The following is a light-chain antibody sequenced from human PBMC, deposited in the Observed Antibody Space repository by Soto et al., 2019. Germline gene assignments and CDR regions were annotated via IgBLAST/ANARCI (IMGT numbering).Light chain of an antibody. CDR3: SSYTSSSSAV. V-gene: IGLV2-14*01. CDR1: SSDVGGYNY. J-gene: IGLJ7*01. Sequence: QSVLTQPASVSVSPGQSITLSCTGTSSDVGGYNYVSWYQQHPGKAPKLMIYDVSNRPSGVSNRFSGSKSGNTASLTISGLQAEDEAADYCSSYTSSSSAVFGGGTQLTVL. CDR2: DVS.